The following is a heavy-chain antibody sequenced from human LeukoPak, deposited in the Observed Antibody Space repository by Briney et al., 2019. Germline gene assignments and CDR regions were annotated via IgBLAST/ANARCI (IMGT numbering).Heavy chain of an antibody. V-gene: IGHV4-61*01. D-gene: IGHD3-22*01. CDR3: ARDSRGYYESSGYFDH. CDR1: GDSVSSDSYY. CDR2: IYYSGTT. Sequence: SSETLSLTCTVSGDSVSSDSYYWSWIRQPPGKGLEWIGYIYYSGTTKQNPSLKSRVTLSVDTSKNQLYLKLNSVTAADTAAYYCARDSRGYYESSGYFDHWGQGTLVTVSS. J-gene: IGHJ4*02.